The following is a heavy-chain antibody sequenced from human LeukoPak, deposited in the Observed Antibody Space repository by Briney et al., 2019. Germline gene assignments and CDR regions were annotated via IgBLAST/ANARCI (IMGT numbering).Heavy chain of an antibody. Sequence: SETLSLTCAVYGGSFSGYYWSWIRQPPGKGLEWIGEINHSGSTNYNPSLKSRVTISVDTSKNQFSLKLSSVTAADTAVYYCARGSRGYSYGSSAFVIWGQGTMVTVSS. CDR1: GGSFSGYY. CDR3: ARGSRGYSYGSSAFVI. CDR2: INHSGST. V-gene: IGHV4-34*01. D-gene: IGHD5-18*01. J-gene: IGHJ3*02.